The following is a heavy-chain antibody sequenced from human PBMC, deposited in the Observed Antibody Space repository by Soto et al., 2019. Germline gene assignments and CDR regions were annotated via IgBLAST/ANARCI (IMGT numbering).Heavy chain of an antibody. V-gene: IGHV3-33*01. D-gene: IGHD6-19*01. CDR3: ARDIEVASIVSAFDI. J-gene: IGHJ3*02. CDR2: IWYDGSNK. CDR1: GFTFSSYG. Sequence: PGGSLRLSCAAPGFTFSSYGMHWVRQAPGKGLEWVAVIWYDGSNKYYADSVKGRFTISRDNSKNTLYLQMNSLRAEDTAVYYCARDIEVASIVSAFDIWGQGTMVTVSS.